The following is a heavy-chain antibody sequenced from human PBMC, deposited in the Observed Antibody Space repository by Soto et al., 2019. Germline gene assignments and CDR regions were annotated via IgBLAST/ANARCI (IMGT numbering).Heavy chain of an antibody. J-gene: IGHJ3*02. CDR1: GFSLSTSGMC. D-gene: IGHD6-19*01. CDR2: IDWDDDK. V-gene: IGHV2-70*01. CDR3: ARAPGIAVAEVAFDI. Sequence: ESGPTLVNPTQTLTLTCTFSGFSLSTSGMCVSWIRQPPGKALEWLALIDWDDDKYYSTSLKTRLTISKDTSKNQVVLTMTNMDPVDTATYYCARAPGIAVAEVAFDIWGQGTMVTVSS.